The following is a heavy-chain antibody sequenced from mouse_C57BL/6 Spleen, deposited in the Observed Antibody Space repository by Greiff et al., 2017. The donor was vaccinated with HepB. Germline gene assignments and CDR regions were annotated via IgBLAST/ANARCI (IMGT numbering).Heavy chain of an antibody. CDR3: ARSPTGGFDY. D-gene: IGHD4-1*02. CDR1: GYSFTSYY. J-gene: IGHJ2*01. CDR2: IYPGSGNT. V-gene: IGHV1-66*01. Sequence: QVQLQQSGPELVKPGASVKISCKASGYSFTSYYIHWVKQRPGQGLEWIGWIYPGSGNTKYNEKFKGKATLTADTSSSTAYMQLSSQTSEDSAVYYCARSPTGGFDYWGQGTTLTVSS.